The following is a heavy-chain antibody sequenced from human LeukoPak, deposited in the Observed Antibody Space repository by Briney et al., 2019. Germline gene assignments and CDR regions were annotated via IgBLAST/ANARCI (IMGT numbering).Heavy chain of an antibody. D-gene: IGHD3-9*01. Sequence: GGSLRLSGAASGFTFSSYWMHWVRQAPGKGLVWVSRINSDGSSTSYADSVKGRFTISRDNAKNTLYLQMNSLRAEDTAVYYCARAGRGLRYFDWLTYDYWGQGTLVTVSS. V-gene: IGHV3-74*01. CDR2: INSDGSST. J-gene: IGHJ4*02. CDR1: GFTFSSYW. CDR3: ARAGRGLRYFDWLTYDY.